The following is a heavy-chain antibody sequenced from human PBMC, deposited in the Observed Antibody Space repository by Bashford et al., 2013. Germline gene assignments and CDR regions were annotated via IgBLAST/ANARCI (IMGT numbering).Heavy chain of an antibody. J-gene: IGHJ5*02. Sequence: SETLSLTCSVSGGSISSSTYAWGWIRQPPEKGLEWIGSIPYSGSAYYNPSLKSRVTISVDPSKHQFSLNLRSVTAADTAVYYCARDRRGVWGSYRLTWGQGTLVTGLL. CDR3: ARDRRGVWGSYRLT. CDR2: IPYSGSA. V-gene: IGHV4-39*02. D-gene: IGHD3-16*02. CDR1: GGSISSSTYA.